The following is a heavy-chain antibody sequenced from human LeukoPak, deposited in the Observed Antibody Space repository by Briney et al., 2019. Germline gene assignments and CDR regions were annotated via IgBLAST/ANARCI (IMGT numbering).Heavy chain of an antibody. CDR1: GYTFTIYY. CDR3: SRIPVDTAMGDVSLFDC. D-gene: IGHD5-18*01. V-gene: IGHV1-46*01. Sequence: GASVKLSFKSSGYTFTIYYMHWVRHAPGQGLEWMGVINLSGGSTSYSQEFQGRVTMNRDTATSTVLMEHHRLRSEDTGVYYWSRIPVDTAMGDVSLFDCWGEGTLLTVCS. CDR2: INLSGGST. J-gene: IGHJ4*02.